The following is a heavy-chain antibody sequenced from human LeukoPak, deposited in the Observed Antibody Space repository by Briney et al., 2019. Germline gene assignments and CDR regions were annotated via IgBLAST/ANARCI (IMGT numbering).Heavy chain of an antibody. D-gene: IGHD6-19*01. Sequence: SETLSLTCAVYGGSSSGYYWSWIRQPPGKGLEWIGEINHSGSTNYNPSLKSRVTISVDTSKNQFSLKLSSVTAADTAVYYCARGYRRYSRGWYYFDYWGQGTLVTVSS. CDR1: GGSSSGYY. V-gene: IGHV4-34*01. J-gene: IGHJ4*02. CDR3: ARGYRRYSRGWYYFDY. CDR2: INHSGST.